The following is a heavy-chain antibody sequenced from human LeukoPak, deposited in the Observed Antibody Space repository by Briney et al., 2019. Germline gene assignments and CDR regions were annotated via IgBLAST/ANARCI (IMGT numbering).Heavy chain of an antibody. J-gene: IGHJ4*02. CDR1: GFTFSSYS. D-gene: IGHD2-2*01. CDR2: ISSNSSYI. Sequence: PGGSLRLSCAASGFTFSSYSMNWVRQAPGKGLEWVSSISSNSSYIYYADSAKGRFTISRDNAKNSLYLQMNSLRAEDTAVYYCARDLGYCSSTSCSDYWGQGTLVTVSS. CDR3: ARDLGYCSSTSCSDY. V-gene: IGHV3-21*01.